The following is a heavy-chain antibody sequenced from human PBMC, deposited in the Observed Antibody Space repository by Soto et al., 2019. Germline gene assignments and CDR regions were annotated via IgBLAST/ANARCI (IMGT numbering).Heavy chain of an antibody. Sequence: QLQLQESGPGLVKPSETLSLTCTVSGGSISSSSYYWGWIRQPPGKGLEWIGSIYYSGSTYYNPSLKSRVTISVDTTKNEFSLKLSSVTAADTAVYYCARLVELLWFGELYYFDYWGQGTLVTVSS. CDR3: ARLVELLWFGELYYFDY. CDR1: GGSISSSSYY. J-gene: IGHJ4*02. D-gene: IGHD3-10*01. CDR2: IYYSGST. V-gene: IGHV4-39*01.